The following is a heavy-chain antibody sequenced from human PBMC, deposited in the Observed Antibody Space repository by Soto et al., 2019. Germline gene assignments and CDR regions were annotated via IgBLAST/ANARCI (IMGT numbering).Heavy chain of an antibody. V-gene: IGHV1-3*01. CDR3: ARGDIVVVPAAIFFGCCGMDV. J-gene: IGHJ6*02. Sequence: GASVKVSCKASGYTFTSYAMHWVRQAPGQRLEWMGWINAGNGNTKYSQKFQGRVTITRDTSASTAYMELSSLRSEDTAVYYCARGDIVVVPAAIFFGCCGMDVWGQGTPVTVSS. CDR1: GYTFTSYA. D-gene: IGHD2-2*01. CDR2: INAGNGNT.